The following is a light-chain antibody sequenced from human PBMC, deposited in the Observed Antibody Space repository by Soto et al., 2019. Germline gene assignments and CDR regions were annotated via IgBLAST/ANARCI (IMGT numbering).Light chain of an antibody. J-gene: IGKJ5*01. CDR2: IAS. V-gene: IGKV3-20*01. Sequence: EIVLTQSPGTLSLSPGERATLSCRASQSVTHNHLAWYQQKRGQAPRLLIYIASARATGLPGRFSGSGSGTDFTLTISRLEPEDFAAYYCQQYAGSPYTFGQGTRLEIK. CDR3: QQYAGSPYT. CDR1: QSVTHNH.